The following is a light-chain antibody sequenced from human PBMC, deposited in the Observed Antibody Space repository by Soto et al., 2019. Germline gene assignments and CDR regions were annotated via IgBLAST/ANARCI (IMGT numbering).Light chain of an antibody. CDR2: EVS. CDR1: SSDIGGYKH. J-gene: IGLJ1*01. V-gene: IGLV2-14*01. Sequence: QSVLTQPASVSGSPGQTITISCTGTSSDIGGYKHVSWYQQHPGKAPKLMIYEVSNRPSGVSNRFSGSKSGNTASLTISGLQAEDEADYYCNSYKTSSTRVFGTGTKVTV. CDR3: NSYKTSSTRV.